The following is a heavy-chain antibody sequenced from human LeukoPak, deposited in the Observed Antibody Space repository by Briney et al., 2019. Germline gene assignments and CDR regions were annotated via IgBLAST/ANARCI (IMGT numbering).Heavy chain of an antibody. D-gene: IGHD6-19*01. Sequence: SETLSLTCTVSGGSISNYYWSWIRQPPGKGLEWIGYIYYSGSTNYNPSLKSRVTISVDTSKNQFSLKLSSVTAADTAVYYCATSRYSSGSPFDPWGQGTLVTVSS. CDR2: IYYSGST. CDR1: GGSISNYY. V-gene: IGHV4-59*01. J-gene: IGHJ5*02. CDR3: ATSRYSSGSPFDP.